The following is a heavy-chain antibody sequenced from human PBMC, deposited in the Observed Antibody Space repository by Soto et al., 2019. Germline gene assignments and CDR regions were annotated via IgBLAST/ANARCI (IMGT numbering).Heavy chain of an antibody. V-gene: IGHV3-30-3*01. J-gene: IGHJ6*01. CDR3: ARSIRTFYYYYGMDV. CDR1: GFTFSSYA. Sequence: QVQLVESGGGVVQPGRSLRLSCAASGFTFSSYAMHWVRQAPGKGLEWVAVISYDGSNKYYADSVKGRFTISRDNSKNTLYLQMNSLRAEDTAVYYCARSIRTFYYYYGMDVW. D-gene: IGHD1-1*01. CDR2: ISYDGSNK.